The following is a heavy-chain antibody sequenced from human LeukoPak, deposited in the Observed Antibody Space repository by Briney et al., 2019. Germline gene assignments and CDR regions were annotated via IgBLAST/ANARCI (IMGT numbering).Heavy chain of an antibody. Sequence: PGGSLRLSCAASGFIFSSYWMSWVRQAPGKGLEWVANIKEDGSEKYYVDSVKGRFTISRDNAKNSLYLQTNSLRAEDTAVYYCARRALRYCSSTSCPAQYYGVDVWGEGTTVTVSS. J-gene: IGHJ6*04. CDR1: GFIFSSYW. V-gene: IGHV3-7*03. D-gene: IGHD2-2*01. CDR2: IKEDGSEK. CDR3: ARRALRYCSSTSCPAQYYGVDV.